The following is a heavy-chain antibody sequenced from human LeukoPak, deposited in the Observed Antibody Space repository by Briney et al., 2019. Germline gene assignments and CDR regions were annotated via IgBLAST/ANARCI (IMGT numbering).Heavy chain of an antibody. D-gene: IGHD3-9*01. CDR3: ARRSPITIFSCEGEFDY. Sequence: GESLQISCKGSGYSFTSYWIGWVRQMPGKGLEWMGIIYPGDSDTRYSPSFQGQVTISADKSISTAYLQWSSLKASDTAMYYCARRSPITIFSCEGEFDYWGQGTLVTVSS. CDR1: GYSFTSYW. J-gene: IGHJ4*02. V-gene: IGHV5-51*01. CDR2: IYPGDSDT.